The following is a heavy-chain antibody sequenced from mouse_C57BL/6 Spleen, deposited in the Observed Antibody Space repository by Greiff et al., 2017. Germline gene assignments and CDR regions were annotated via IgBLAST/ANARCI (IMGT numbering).Heavy chain of an antibody. CDR1: GYTFTDHT. Sequence: QVQLQQSDAELVQPGASVKISCKVSGYTFTDHTIHWMKQRPEQGLEWIGYIYPRDGSTKYNEKFKGKATLTADKSSSTAYMQRNSLTSEDSAVYCCARDRPGSSYYFDYWGQGTTLTVSS. D-gene: IGHD1-1*01. CDR3: ARDRPGSSYYFDY. J-gene: IGHJ2*01. V-gene: IGHV1-78*01. CDR2: IYPRDGST.